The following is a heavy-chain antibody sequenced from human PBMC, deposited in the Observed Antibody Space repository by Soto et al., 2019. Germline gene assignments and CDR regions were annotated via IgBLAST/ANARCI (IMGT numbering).Heavy chain of an antibody. J-gene: IGHJ4*02. V-gene: IGHV3-48*02. CDR1: GFTLSSYS. D-gene: IGHD6-19*01. CDR2: ISGSGGTI. Sequence: EVQLVESGGGMVQPGGSLRVSCAASGFTLSSYSMHWVRQAPGKGLEWVSYISGSGGTIYYADSVKGRFTISRDNAKNSLSWQMNSRRDEDTAVYFCARETGLRSSGWSYYFDFWGQGTRVTVSS. CDR3: ARETGLRSSGWSYYFDF.